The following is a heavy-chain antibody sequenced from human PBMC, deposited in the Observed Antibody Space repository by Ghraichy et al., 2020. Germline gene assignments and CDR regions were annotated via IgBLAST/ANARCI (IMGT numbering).Heavy chain of an antibody. CDR3: ATSCSTSCPWGPDY. CDR2: ISSSSSYI. V-gene: IGHV3-21*01. CDR1: GFTFSSYR. Sequence: GGSLRLSCAASGFTFSSYRMNWVRQAPGKGLEWVSSISSSSSYIYYADSVKGRFTISRDNAKNSLYLQMNSLRAEDTAVYYCATSCSTSCPWGPDYWGQGILVTVSS. D-gene: IGHD2-2*01. J-gene: IGHJ4*02.